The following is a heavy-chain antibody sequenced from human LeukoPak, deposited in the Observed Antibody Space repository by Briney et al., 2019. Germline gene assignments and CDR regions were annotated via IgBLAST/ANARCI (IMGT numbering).Heavy chain of an antibody. CDR1: GFTFSTFG. CDR2: ISNDGSIK. V-gene: IGHV3-30*03. D-gene: IGHD6-19*01. Sequence: GGSLRLSCAGSGFTFSTFGMHWVCQAPGKGLEWVAVISNDGSIKYYSDSVTGRFTVSRDNSKNTVYLQMNSLRAEDTAVYYCARDGGYSSGWYGDYWGQGTLVTVSS. J-gene: IGHJ4*02. CDR3: ARDGGYSSGWYGDY.